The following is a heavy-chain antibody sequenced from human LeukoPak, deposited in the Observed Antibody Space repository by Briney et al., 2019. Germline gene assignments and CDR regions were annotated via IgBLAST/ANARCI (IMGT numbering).Heavy chain of an antibody. CDR2: IRYDGSNK. Sequence: SGGSLRLSCVVSGFTFSSYGMHWVRQAPGKGLEWVAFIRYDGSNKYYADSVKGRFTISRDNSKNTLYLQMNSLRAEDTAVYYCAKAGAVPGYYYYYYMDVWGKGTTVTVSS. CDR1: GFTFSSYG. CDR3: AKAGAVPGYYYYYYMDV. D-gene: IGHD3-10*01. V-gene: IGHV3-30*02. J-gene: IGHJ6*03.